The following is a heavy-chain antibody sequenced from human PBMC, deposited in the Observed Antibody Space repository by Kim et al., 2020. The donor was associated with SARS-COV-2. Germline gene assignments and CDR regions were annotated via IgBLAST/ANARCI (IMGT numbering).Heavy chain of an antibody. CDR3: ARDTAARRGHNWFDP. D-gene: IGHD6-6*01. CDR1: GGTFSSYA. Sequence: SVKVSCKASGGTFSSYAISWVRQAPGQGLEWMGGIIPIFGTANYAQKFQGRVTITADESTSTAYMELSSLRSEDTAVYYCARDTAARRGHNWFDPWGQGTLVTVSS. V-gene: IGHV1-69*13. CDR2: IIPIFGTA. J-gene: IGHJ5*02.